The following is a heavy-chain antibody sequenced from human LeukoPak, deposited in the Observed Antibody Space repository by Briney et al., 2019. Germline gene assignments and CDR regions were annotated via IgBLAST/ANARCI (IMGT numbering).Heavy chain of an antibody. CDR3: TRVEETATTAAIIRKYSYYYYYMDV. V-gene: IGHV3-7*01. CDR1: GFTFSSYA. J-gene: IGHJ6*03. Sequence: GGSLRLSCAASGFTFSSYAMSWVRQAPGKGLEWVANIKQDGSEKHYVDSVKGRLTISRDNAKNSLYLQMSSLRAEDTAVYYCTRVEETATTAAIIRKYSYYYYYMDVWGKGNTVTVSS. D-gene: IGHD4-11*01. CDR2: IKQDGSEK.